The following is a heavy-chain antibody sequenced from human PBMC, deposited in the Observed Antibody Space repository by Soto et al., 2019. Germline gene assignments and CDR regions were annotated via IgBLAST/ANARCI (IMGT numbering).Heavy chain of an antibody. J-gene: IGHJ3*02. D-gene: IGHD3-3*01. CDR2: ISAYNGNT. V-gene: IGHV1-18*01. CDR1: GYTFTSYG. Sequence: ASVKVSCKASGYTFTSYGISWVRQAPGQGLEWMGWISAYNGNTNYAQKLQGRVTMTTDTSTSTAYMELRSLRSDDTAVYYCARGGFYDSWSGYYGDAFDIWGQGTMVTVSS. CDR3: ARGGFYDSWSGYYGDAFDI.